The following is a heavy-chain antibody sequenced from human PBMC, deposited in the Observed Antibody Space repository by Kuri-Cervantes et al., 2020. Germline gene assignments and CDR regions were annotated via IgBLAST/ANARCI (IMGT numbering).Heavy chain of an antibody. D-gene: IGHD4-17*01. CDR2: ISYDGSNK. CDR3: AKDRLRFIDY. J-gene: IGHJ4*02. V-gene: IGHV3-30*18. CDR1: GFTFSSYG. Sequence: GESLKISCAASGFTFSSYGMHWVRQAPGKGLEWVAVISYDGSNKYYADSVKGRFAISRDNSKNTLYLQMNSLRAEDTAVYYCAKDRLRFIDYWGQGTLVAVSS.